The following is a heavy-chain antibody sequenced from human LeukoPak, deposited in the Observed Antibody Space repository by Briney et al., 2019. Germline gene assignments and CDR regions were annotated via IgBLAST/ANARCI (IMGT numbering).Heavy chain of an antibody. J-gene: IGHJ5*02. CDR2: IYYSGST. CDR3: ARRYYDSSGYWIWFDP. CDR1: GGSISSSSYY. V-gene: IGHV4-39*01. Sequence: PSETLSLTCTVSGGSISSSSYYWGWIRQPQGKGLEWIGSIYYSGSTYYNPSLKSRVTISVDTSKNQFSLKLSSVTAADTAVYYCARRYYDSSGYWIWFDPWGQGTLVTVSS. D-gene: IGHD3-22*01.